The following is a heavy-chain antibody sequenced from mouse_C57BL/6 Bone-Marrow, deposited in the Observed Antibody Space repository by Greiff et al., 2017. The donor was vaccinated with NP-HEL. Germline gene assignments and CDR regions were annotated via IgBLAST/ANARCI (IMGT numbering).Heavy chain of an antibody. CDR3: AKDYFYFDV. CDR2: ISYDGSN. J-gene: IGHJ1*03. D-gene: IGHD1-1*01. V-gene: IGHV3-6*01. Sequence: EVKLMESGPGLVKPSQSLSLTCSVTGYSITSGYYWNWIRQFPGNKLEWMGYISYDGSNNYNPSLKNRISITRDTSKNQFFLKLNSVTTEDTATYYCAKDYFYFDVWGTGTTVTVSS. CDR1: GYSITSGYY.